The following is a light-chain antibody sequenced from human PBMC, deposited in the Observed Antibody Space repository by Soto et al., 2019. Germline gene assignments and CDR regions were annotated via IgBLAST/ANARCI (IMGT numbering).Light chain of an antibody. V-gene: IGKV3-15*01. CDR3: QQYYNWPPYT. J-gene: IGKJ2*01. CDR1: QSVDTN. CDR2: SAS. Sequence: EVVMTQSPATLSVSPGDRSTLSCRASQSVDTNVVWYQQKPGQPPRLIVHSASIRVTGVPARFTGIGCGTDFTLTISGLQSDDFAIYYCQQYYNWPPYTFGQGTRLQIK.